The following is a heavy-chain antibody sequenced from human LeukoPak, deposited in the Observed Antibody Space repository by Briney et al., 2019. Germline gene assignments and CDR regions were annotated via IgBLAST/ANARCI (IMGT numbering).Heavy chain of an antibody. CDR3: ARVEDYDILTGYSHPLD. CDR1: GGTFSSYA. CDR2: IIPILGIA. V-gene: IGHV1-69*04. J-gene: IGHJ4*02. D-gene: IGHD3-9*01. Sequence: SVKVSCKASGGTFSSYAISWVRQAPGQGLEWMGRIIPILGIANYAQKFQGRVTITADRSTSTAYMELSSLRSEDTAVYYCARVEDYDILTGYSHPLDWGQGTLVTVSS.